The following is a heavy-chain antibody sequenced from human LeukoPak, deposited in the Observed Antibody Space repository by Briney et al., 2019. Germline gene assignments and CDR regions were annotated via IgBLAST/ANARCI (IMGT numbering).Heavy chain of an antibody. Sequence: PGGSLRLPCAASGFTFSSYEVNWVRQAPGKGLEWVSYISSSGSTIYYADSVKGRFTISRDNAKNSLYLQMNSLRAEDTAVYYCARVSGYYSNWFDPWGQGTLVTVSS. D-gene: IGHD3-22*01. CDR2: ISSSGSTI. CDR1: GFTFSSYE. J-gene: IGHJ5*02. CDR3: ARVSGYYSNWFDP. V-gene: IGHV3-48*03.